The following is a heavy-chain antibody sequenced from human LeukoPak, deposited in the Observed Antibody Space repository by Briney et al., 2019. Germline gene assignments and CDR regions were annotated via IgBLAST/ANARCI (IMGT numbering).Heavy chain of an antibody. CDR1: GGTFSSYA. V-gene: IGHV1-18*01. Sequence: ASVKVSCKASGGTFSSYAISWVRQAPGQGLEWMGWISAYNGNTNYAQKLQGRVTMTTDTSTSTAYMELRSLRSDDTAVYYCARAPDIVVVPADSNTFDYWGQGTLVTVSS. J-gene: IGHJ4*02. CDR3: ARAPDIVVVPADSNTFDY. D-gene: IGHD2-2*01. CDR2: ISAYNGNT.